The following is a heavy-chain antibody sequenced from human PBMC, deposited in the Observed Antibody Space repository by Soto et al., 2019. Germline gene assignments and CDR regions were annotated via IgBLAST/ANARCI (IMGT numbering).Heavy chain of an antibody. J-gene: IGHJ4*02. CDR2: ISGSGGST. V-gene: IGHV3-23*01. Sequence: EVQLLESGGGLVQPGGSLRLSCAASGFTFSSYAMSWVRQAPGKGLEWVSAISGSGGSTYYADSVKGRFTISRDNSKTTLYLQMNSLRAEDTAVYYCAKFPRGYRYSGRYWNYWCKGTLVTVSS. D-gene: IGHD1-26*01. CDR1: GFTFSSYA. CDR3: AKFPRGYRYSGRYWNY.